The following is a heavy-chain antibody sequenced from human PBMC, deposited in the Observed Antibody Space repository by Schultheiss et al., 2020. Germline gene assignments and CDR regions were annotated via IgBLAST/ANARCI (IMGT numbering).Heavy chain of an antibody. Sequence: ASVKVSCKASGGTFSSYAISWVRQATGQGLEWMGWMNPNSGNTNYAQKFQGRVTMTTDTSTSTAYMELRSLRSDDTAVYYCARMYNWFDPWGQGTLVTVSS. CDR2: MNPNSGNT. D-gene: IGHD2-8*01. CDR3: ARMYNWFDP. CDR1: GGTFSSYA. J-gene: IGHJ5*02. V-gene: IGHV1-18*01.